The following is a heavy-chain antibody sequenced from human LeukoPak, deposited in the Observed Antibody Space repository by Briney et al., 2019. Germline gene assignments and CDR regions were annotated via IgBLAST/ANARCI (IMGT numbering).Heavy chain of an antibody. Sequence: ASVKVSCKASGYTFTSYYMHWVRQAPGQGLEWMGIINPSGGSTSYAQKFQGRVTMTRDTSTSTVYMELSSLRSEDTAVYYCARDGNEVVGANNFDYWGQGTLVTVSS. CDR2: INPSGGST. CDR3: ARDGNEVVGANNFDY. CDR1: GYTFTSYY. V-gene: IGHV1-46*01. J-gene: IGHJ4*02. D-gene: IGHD1-26*01.